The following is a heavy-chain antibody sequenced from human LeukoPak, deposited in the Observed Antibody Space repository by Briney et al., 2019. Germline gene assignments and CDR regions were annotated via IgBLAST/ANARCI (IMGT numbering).Heavy chain of an antibody. J-gene: IGHJ5*02. CDR3: TTALYYGSGRFDP. D-gene: IGHD3-10*01. CDR1: GFTFSNAW. Sequence: PGGSLRLSCAASGFTFSNAWMSWVRQAPGKGLEWVGRIKSKTDGGTTDYAAPAKGRFTISRDDSKNTLYLQMNSLKTEDTAVYYCTTALYYGSGRFDPWGQGTLVTVSS. V-gene: IGHV3-15*01. CDR2: IKSKTDGGTT.